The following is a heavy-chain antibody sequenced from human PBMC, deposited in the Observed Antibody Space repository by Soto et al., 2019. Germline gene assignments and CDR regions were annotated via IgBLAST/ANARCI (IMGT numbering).Heavy chain of an antibody. J-gene: IGHJ6*02. CDR3: ARVRTAMAPWYGMDV. CDR2: ISSSSSYI. V-gene: IGHV3-21*01. D-gene: IGHD5-18*01. CDR1: GFTFSSYS. Sequence: EVQLVESGGGLVKPGGSLRLSCAASGFTFSSYSMNWVRQAPGKGLEWVSSISSSSSYIYYADSVKGRFTISSDNAKNSLYQQMNSLRAEDTAVYYCARVRTAMAPWYGMDVWGQGTTVTVSS.